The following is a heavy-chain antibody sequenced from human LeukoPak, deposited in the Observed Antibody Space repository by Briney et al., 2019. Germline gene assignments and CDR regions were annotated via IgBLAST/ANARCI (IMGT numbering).Heavy chain of an antibody. CDR2: INPNSGGT. Sequence: ASVKVSCKASGYTFTGYYMHWVRQAPGQGLEWMGWINPNSGGTNYAQKFQGRVTMTRDTSISTAYMELSRLRSDDTAVYYCARGLNNYDFWSGYYYYYGMDVWGQGTTVTVSS. CDR3: ARGLNNYDFWSGYYYYYGMDV. J-gene: IGHJ6*02. CDR1: GYTFTGYY. V-gene: IGHV1-2*02. D-gene: IGHD3-3*01.